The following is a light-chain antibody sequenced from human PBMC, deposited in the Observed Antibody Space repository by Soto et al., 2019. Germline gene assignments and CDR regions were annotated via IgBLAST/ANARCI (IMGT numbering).Light chain of an antibody. CDR1: QSISRY. Sequence: DIQMTQSPSSLSASVGDRVTITCRASQSISRYLNWYQRKSGKAHKXLIYAASSFQSGVPSRFSGSGSGTAGTLTISSLQPEDFETYYGQQYNSYPITFGQGTRLEIK. V-gene: IGKV1-39*01. CDR3: QQYNSYPIT. J-gene: IGKJ5*01. CDR2: AAS.